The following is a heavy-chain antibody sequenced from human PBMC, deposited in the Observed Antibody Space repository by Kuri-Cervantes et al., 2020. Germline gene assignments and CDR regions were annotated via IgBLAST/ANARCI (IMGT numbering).Heavy chain of an antibody. D-gene: IGHD3-9*01. J-gene: IGHJ4*02. CDR2: IIPIFGTA. V-gene: IGHV1-69*13. Sequence: SVKVSCKASGGTFSSYAISWVRQAPGQGLERMGGIIPIFGTANYAQKFQGRVTITADESTSTAYMELSSLRSEDTAVYYCATPTGVFGNFDWLSFDYWGQGTLVTVSS. CDR1: GGTFSSYA. CDR3: ATPTGVFGNFDWLSFDY.